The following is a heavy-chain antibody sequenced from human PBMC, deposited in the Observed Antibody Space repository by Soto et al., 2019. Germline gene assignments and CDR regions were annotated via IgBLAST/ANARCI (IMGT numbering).Heavy chain of an antibody. J-gene: IGHJ4*02. D-gene: IGHD4-17*01. CDR1: GYSITNHG. CDR3: ASAKIGDYFQVY. V-gene: IGHV3-33*03. Sequence: PGGSLRLSCAASGYSITNHGMHWVRQAPGKGLEWVALIWGDGSNQNYADSVKGRFTISRDNAKNTLYLQMDSLRAEDTAVYFCASAKIGDYFQVYWGQGTLVTVSS. CDR2: IWGDGSNQ.